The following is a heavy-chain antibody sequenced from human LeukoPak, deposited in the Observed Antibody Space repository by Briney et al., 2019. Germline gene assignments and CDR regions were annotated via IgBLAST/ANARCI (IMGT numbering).Heavy chain of an antibody. Sequence: ASVKLSCTASGYTFTIYDISWVRHATGQGLEWMGWLNASSGNTGYTQKFQGRVTITRNTAISTAYMELSSLRSEDTAVYYCARGLTKQPTSWNYYYYYMDVWGKGTTVTVSS. D-gene: IGHD2-2*01. CDR1: GYTFTIYD. CDR2: LNASSGNT. CDR3: ARGLTKQPTSWNYYYYYMDV. J-gene: IGHJ6*03. V-gene: IGHV1-8*03.